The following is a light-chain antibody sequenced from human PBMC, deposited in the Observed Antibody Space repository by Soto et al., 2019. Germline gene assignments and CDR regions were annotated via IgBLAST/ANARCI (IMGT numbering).Light chain of an antibody. CDR2: RAS. Sequence: DIQMTQSPSTLSASVGDRVTITCRASQSINNWLAWYQQEPGKAPKLLIYRASTLQSGVPSRFSGSGSGTEFTITISSRQPDDYATNYCQHYNSYHPLTFGQGTKVEIK. V-gene: IGKV1-5*03. CDR3: QHYNSYHPLT. CDR1: QSINNW. J-gene: IGKJ1*01.